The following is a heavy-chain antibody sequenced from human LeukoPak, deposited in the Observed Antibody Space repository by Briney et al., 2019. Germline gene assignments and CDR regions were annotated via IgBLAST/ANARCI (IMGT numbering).Heavy chain of an antibody. CDR1: GYSFTSYW. J-gene: IGHJ6*02. Sequence: GESLKISCKGSGYSFTSYWIGWVRQMPGKGLEWMGIIYPGDSDTRYSPSFQGQVTISADKSISTAYLQWSSLKASDTAMYYYARHVYSSSWFQTYYYGMDVWGQGTTVTVSS. V-gene: IGHV5-51*01. D-gene: IGHD6-13*01. CDR3: ARHVYSSSWFQTYYYGMDV. CDR2: IYPGDSDT.